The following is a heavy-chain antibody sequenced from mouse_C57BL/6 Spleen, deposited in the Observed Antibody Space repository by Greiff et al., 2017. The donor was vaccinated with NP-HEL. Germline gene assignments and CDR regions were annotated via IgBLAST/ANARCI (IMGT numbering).Heavy chain of an antibody. D-gene: IGHD4-1*01. CDR3: ARPLYWGFAY. CDR2: INPNNGGT. J-gene: IGHJ3*01. V-gene: IGHV1-26*01. Sequence: EVQLQQSGPELVKPGASVKISCKASGYTFTDYYMNWVKQSHGKSLEWIGDINPNNGGTSYNQKFKGKATLTVDKSSSTAYMELRSLTSEDSAVYYCARPLYWGFAYWGQGTLVTVSA. CDR1: GYTFTDYY.